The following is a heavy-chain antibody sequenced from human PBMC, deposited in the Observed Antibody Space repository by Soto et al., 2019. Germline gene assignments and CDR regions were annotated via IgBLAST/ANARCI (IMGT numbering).Heavy chain of an antibody. V-gene: IGHV5-51*01. CDR2: IYPNDSDK. CDR1: GYTFTTFW. CDR3: ARKPLYYNGMDV. Sequence: GESLKISCKTSGYTFTTFWIGWVRQRPGKGLEWMGIIYPNDSDKRYNPSFQGQVTMSVDQSITTAYLQWSYLKASDTAMYYCARKPLYYNGMDVWGQGTTVTVSS. J-gene: IGHJ6*02.